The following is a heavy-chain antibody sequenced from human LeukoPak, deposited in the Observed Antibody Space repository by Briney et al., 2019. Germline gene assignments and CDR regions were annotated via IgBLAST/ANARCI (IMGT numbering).Heavy chain of an antibody. V-gene: IGHV3-7*01. CDR3: AKQMAVDYFDY. D-gene: IGHD5-24*01. J-gene: IGHJ4*02. CDR1: GFTFSNYW. CDR2: IKTDGSEK. Sequence: GGSLRLSCEGSGFTFSNYWMGWVRQAPGKGLQWVANIKTDGSEKYYVDSVKGRFTISRDNAKNTLYLQMDSLRAEDTAVYYCAKQMAVDYFDYWGQGTLVTVSS.